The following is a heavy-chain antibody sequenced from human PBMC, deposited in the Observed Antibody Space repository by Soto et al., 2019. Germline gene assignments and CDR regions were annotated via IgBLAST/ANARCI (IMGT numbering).Heavy chain of an antibody. D-gene: IGHD2-2*01. CDR2: INTNTGNP. J-gene: IGHJ5*02. V-gene: IGHV7-4-1*01. Sequence: ASVKVYCKASGYTFTSYAMNWVRQAPGQGLEWMGWINTNTGNPTYAQGFTGRFVFSLDTSVSTAYLQICSLKAEDTAVYYCARGGHCCSTSCSDGVVAAARGSPFDPWGQGTLVTVSS. CDR1: GYTFTSYA. CDR3: ARGGHCCSTSCSDGVVAAARGSPFDP.